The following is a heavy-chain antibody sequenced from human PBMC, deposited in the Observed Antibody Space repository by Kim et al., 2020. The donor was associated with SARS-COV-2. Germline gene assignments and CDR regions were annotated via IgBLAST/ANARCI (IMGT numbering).Heavy chain of an antibody. V-gene: IGHV3-7*01. CDR2: IKQDGSEK. J-gene: IGHJ6*02. CDR3: ASSTEHRYYYYGMDV. D-gene: IGHD2-8*02. Sequence: GGSLRLSCAASGFTFSSYWMSWVRQAPGKGLEWVANIKQDGSEKYYVDSVKGRFTISRDNAKNSLYLQMNSLRAEDTAVYYCASSTEHRYYYYGMDVWGQGTTVTVSS. CDR1: GFTFSSYW.